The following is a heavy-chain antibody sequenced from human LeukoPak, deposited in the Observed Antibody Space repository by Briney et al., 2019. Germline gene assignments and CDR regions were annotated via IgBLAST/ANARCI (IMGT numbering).Heavy chain of an antibody. D-gene: IGHD4/OR15-4a*01. CDR2: ISYDGNMK. Sequence: GRSLRLSCEASGFTFIDYAMHWVRQAPGKGLQWVAVISYDGNMKYYEDSVGGRFTISRDNSKNTLYLQMNSLRVDDTAVYFCARDPAYGGSSGLHLDFWGRGTLVAVSS. CDR3: ARDPAYGGSSGLHLDF. V-gene: IGHV3-30*04. J-gene: IGHJ4*02. CDR1: GFTFIDYA.